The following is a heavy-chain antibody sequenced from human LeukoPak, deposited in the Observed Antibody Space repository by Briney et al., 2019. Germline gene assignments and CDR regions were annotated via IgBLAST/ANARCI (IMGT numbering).Heavy chain of an antibody. CDR3: AKDLGYFYDSSQSLGY. CDR2: IRDDGSNQ. CDR1: GFTFSGYG. V-gene: IGHV3-30*02. J-gene: IGHJ4*02. D-gene: IGHD3-22*01. Sequence: YPGGSLRLSCAASGFTFSGYGMHWVRQAPGKGLEWVTFIRDDGSNQYYADSVKGRFTISRDNSKNTLYLQMNSLRAEDTAVYYCAKDLGYFYDSSQSLGYWGQGTLVTVSS.